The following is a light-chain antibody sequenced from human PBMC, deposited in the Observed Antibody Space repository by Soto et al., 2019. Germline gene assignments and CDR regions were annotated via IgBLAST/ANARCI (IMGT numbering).Light chain of an antibody. CDR2: NAS. Sequence: EIVMTQSPATLSLSPGERATLSCRASQSVSNNYLAWYQQRPGQAPRLLFYNASTRATAFPARFSGSGSGTDYVLTISSLQSEDFAVYYCQQYYNWPLTFGQGTRLEIK. CDR1: QSVSNN. CDR3: QQYYNWPLT. J-gene: IGKJ5*01. V-gene: IGKV3-15*01.